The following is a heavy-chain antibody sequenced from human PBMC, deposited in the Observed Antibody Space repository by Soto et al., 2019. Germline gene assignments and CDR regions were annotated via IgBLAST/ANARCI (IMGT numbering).Heavy chain of an antibody. CDR1: GYTFTSYG. D-gene: IGHD1-20*01. CDR3: ARDAAIGMNDY. V-gene: IGHV1-18*01. J-gene: IGHJ4*02. CDR2: ISAYNGNT. Sequence: QVQLVQSGAEVKKPGASVKVSCKASGYTFTSYGISWVRQAPGQGLEWMGWISAYNGNTKYAQKLQGRVTMTTDTSTRTAYMELRSLRSARTDVYYCARDAAIGMNDYWGQGTLVTVSS.